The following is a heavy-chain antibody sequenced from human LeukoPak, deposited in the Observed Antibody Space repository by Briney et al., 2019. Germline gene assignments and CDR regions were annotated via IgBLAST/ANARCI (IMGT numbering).Heavy chain of an antibody. D-gene: IGHD3-3*01. CDR2: IIPIFGTA. V-gene: IGHV1-69*13. J-gene: IGHJ4*02. Sequence: ASVKVSCKASRGTFSSYAISWVRQAPGQGLEWMGGIIPIFGTANYAQKFQGRVTITADESTSTAYMELSSLRSEDTAVYYCARARGDFWSRGYFDYWGQGTLVTVFS. CDR3: ARARGDFWSRGYFDY. CDR1: RGTFSSYA.